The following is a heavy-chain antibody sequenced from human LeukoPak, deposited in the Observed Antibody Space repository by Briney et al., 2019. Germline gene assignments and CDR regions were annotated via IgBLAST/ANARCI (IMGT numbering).Heavy chain of an antibody. CDR2: IKHDGSKK. D-gene: IGHD5-24*01. J-gene: IGHJ4*02. CDR3: TRVGYIDEGIDY. CDR1: GFPFSSYW. V-gene: IGHV3-7*04. Sequence: GGSLRLSCVASGFPFSSYWMTWVRQAPGKGLEWVANIKHDGSKKSYVDSVKGRFTISRDNAKNSLYLQMNSLRAEDTAIYYCTRVGYIDEGIDYWGQGTLVTVSS.